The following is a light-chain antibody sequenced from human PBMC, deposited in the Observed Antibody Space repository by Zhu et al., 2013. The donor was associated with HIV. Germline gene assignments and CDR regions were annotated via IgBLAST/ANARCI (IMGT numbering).Light chain of an antibody. CDR3: QQYGSSPFT. CDR2: GAS. Sequence: EIIMTQSPATLSVSPGERVTLSCRASQSVSINLAWYQQKPGQAPRLLIYGASTRATGIPDRFSGSGSGTDFTLTVSRLEPEDFAVYYCQQYGSSPFTFGPGTKVDIK. V-gene: IGKV3-20*01. J-gene: IGKJ3*01. CDR1: QSVSIN.